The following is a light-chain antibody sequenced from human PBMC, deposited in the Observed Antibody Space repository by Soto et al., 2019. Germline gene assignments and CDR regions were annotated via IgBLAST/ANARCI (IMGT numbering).Light chain of an antibody. CDR3: QQFGGSLTWT. Sequence: EVVLTLSTVSLSLSPGERATLSCRASQSVISSYLAWYQQKPGQAPRLLIYGASSRATGIPDRFSGSGSGTEFTLTISRLEPEDCAVYYCQQFGGSLTWTFGQGTKVDIK. CDR2: GAS. J-gene: IGKJ1*01. V-gene: IGKV3-20*01. CDR1: QSVISSY.